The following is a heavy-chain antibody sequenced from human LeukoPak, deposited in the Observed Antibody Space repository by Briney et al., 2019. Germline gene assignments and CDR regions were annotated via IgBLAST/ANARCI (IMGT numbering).Heavy chain of an antibody. CDR2: IYYSGST. D-gene: IGHD3-22*01. CDR1: GGSISSNY. V-gene: IGHV4-59*01. CDR3: ARAADSSDWYLGY. J-gene: IGHJ4*02. Sequence: PSETLSLTCTVSGGSISSNYWIWIRQPPGKGLEWIGYIYYSGSTNYNPSLKSRVTISVDTSKNQFSLKPSSVTAADTAVYYCARAADSSDWYLGYWGQGMLVTVSS.